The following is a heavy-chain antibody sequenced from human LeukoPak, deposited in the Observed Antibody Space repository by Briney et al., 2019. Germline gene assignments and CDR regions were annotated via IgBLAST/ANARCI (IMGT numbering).Heavy chain of an antibody. D-gene: IGHD5-18*01. V-gene: IGHV3-33*01. CDR1: GFTFSSYG. CDR2: IWYDGSNK. Sequence: PGGALRLSCAASGFTFSSYGIHWVREAPGKRLEWVAVIWYDGSNKEYADSVKGRFTISRDNSKNTLYLQMNSLRAEDTAVYYCARERQYSYGCCDYWGQGTLVTVSS. CDR3: ARERQYSYGCCDY. J-gene: IGHJ4*02.